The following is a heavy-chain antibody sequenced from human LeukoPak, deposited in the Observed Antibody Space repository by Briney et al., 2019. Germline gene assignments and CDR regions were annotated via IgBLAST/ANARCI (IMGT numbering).Heavy chain of an antibody. Sequence: GGSLRLSCAASGFNFCSYWRSWVRQAPGKGLEWVANIKQGGSEEYYVDSVKGRFTISRDNAKNSLYLQMNSLRAEDTAVYYCASGVVVVVAASYNWFAPWGQGTLVTVSS. CDR1: GFNFCSYW. CDR2: IKQGGSEE. V-gene: IGHV3-7*01. CDR3: ASGVVVVVAASYNWFAP. J-gene: IGHJ5*02. D-gene: IGHD2-15*01.